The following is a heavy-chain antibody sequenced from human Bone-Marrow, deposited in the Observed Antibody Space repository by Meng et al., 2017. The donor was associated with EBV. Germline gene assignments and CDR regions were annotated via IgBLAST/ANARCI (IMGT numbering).Heavy chain of an antibody. CDR3: VRFSNYVLDH. V-gene: IGHV1-18*01. D-gene: IGHD3-10*01. J-gene: IGHJ4*02. Sequence: QIQLVQSGGEVQKPGASVRVSCKTSGYTFSSFTPNWVRQVPGQGFEWVGWIHGYSANTHYAQKFHGRVNMSTDTSTDTSYMELKNLRPDDTAIYYCVRFSNYVLDHWGQGTLVTVSS. CDR2: IHGYSANT. CDR1: GYTFSSFT.